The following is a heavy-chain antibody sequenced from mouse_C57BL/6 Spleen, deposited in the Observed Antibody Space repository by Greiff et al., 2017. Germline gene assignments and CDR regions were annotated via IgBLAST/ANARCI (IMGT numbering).Heavy chain of an antibody. CDR3: TRRGTTVVATDYYAMDY. CDR2: IDPETGGT. Sequence: QVQLQQSGAELVRPGASVTLSCKASGYTFTDYEMHWVKQTPVHGLEWIGAIDPETGGTAYNQKFKGTAILTADKSSSTAYMELRSLTSEDSAVYYCTRRGTTVVATDYYAMDYWGQGTSVTVSS. V-gene: IGHV1-15*01. D-gene: IGHD1-1*01. J-gene: IGHJ4*01. CDR1: GYTFTDYE.